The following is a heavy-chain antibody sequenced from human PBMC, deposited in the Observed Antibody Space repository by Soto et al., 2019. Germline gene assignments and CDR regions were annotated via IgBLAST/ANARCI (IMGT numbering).Heavy chain of an antibody. Sequence: WGSLRLSCTASGFTFNTHWMHFVRQAPGKGLVWVSRIYFDGITTNYADSVKGRLTVSRDNAKNTVYLHVNTLRDEDTAVYYCARGGAMGVDYWGQGTLVTVSS. D-gene: IGHD1-26*01. V-gene: IGHV3-74*01. CDR2: IYFDGITT. J-gene: IGHJ4*02. CDR3: ARGGAMGVDY. CDR1: GFTFNTHW.